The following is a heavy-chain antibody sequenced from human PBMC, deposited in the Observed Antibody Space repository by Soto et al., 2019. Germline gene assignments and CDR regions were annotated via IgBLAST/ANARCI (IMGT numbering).Heavy chain of an antibody. V-gene: IGHV3-30-3*01. J-gene: IGHJ6*02. CDR1: GFTFSSYA. CDR3: ARVLPTVVTAYYYYYYGMDV. D-gene: IGHD4-17*01. CDR2: ISYDGSNK. Sequence: GGSLRLSCAASGFTFSSYAMHWVRQAPGKGLEWVAVISYDGSNKYYADSVKGRFTISRDNSKNTLYLQMNSLRAEDTAVYYCARVLPTVVTAYYYYYYGMDVWGQGTTVTVSS.